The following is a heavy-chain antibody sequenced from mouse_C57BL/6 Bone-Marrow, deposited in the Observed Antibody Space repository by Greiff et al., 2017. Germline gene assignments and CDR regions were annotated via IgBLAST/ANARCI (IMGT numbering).Heavy chain of an antibody. CDR1: GYTFTSYG. D-gene: IGHD2-3*01. V-gene: IGHV1-81*01. J-gene: IGHJ3*02. CDR3: ARGGPYDVYPTLAW. CDR2: IYPRSGNT. Sequence: QVQLQQSGAELARPGASVKLSCKASGYTFTSYGISWVKQRTGQGLEWIGEIYPRSGNTYYNEKLKGKATLTADKSSSTAYMELRSLTSEDSAVYFCARGGPYDVYPTLAWWGQGTLVTVSA.